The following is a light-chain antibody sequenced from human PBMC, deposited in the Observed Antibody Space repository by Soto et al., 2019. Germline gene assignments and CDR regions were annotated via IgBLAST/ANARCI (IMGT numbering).Light chain of an antibody. Sequence: EIVLTQSPGTLSSSPGERATLSCRASQSVSSSYLAWYQQKPGQAPRLLIYGASSRATGIPDRFSGSGSGTDFTLTISRLEPEDFAVYYCQQYGSATPWTFGQGTKVDI. J-gene: IGKJ1*01. V-gene: IGKV3-20*01. CDR1: QSVSSSY. CDR2: GAS. CDR3: QQYGSATPWT.